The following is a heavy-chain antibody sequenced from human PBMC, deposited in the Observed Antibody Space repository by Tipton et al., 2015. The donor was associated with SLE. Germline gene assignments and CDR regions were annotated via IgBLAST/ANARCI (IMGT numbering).Heavy chain of an antibody. Sequence: TLSLTCTVSGGSISSHYWSWIRQPPGKGLEWIGYIYYSGSTNYNPSLKSRVTISVDTSKNQFSLKLSSVTAADTAVYYCARGPMYYYDSSGYYYYYYMDVWGKGTTVTVSS. CDR2: IYYSGST. V-gene: IGHV4-59*11. CDR3: ARGPMYYYDSSGYYYYYYMDV. D-gene: IGHD3-22*01. CDR1: GGSISSHY. J-gene: IGHJ6*03.